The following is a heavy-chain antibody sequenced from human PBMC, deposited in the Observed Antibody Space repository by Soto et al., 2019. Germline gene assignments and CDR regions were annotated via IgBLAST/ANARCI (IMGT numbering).Heavy chain of an antibody. CDR3: ARERGPNTFDY. CDR2: IKEDGSET. V-gene: IGHV3-7*01. Sequence: EVQLVESGGGLVQPGGSLRLSCAASGFTFSTSWMTWVRQAPGKGLEWVANIKEDGSETYYLDSVKGRFTVSKDNAKHSLSLQMNSLRAEDTAVYYCARERGPNTFDYLGQGTRVTVSS. CDR1: GFTFSTSW. J-gene: IGHJ4*02.